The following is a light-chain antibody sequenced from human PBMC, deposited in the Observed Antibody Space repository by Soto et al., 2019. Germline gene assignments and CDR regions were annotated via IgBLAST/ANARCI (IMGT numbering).Light chain of an antibody. CDR2: DVS. CDR3: SSYSSSSTLGGV. CDR1: SSDVGGYNY. J-gene: IGLJ1*01. Sequence: QSVLTQPASVSGSPGQSIAISCTGTSSDVGGYNYVSWYQQHPGKAPKLTIYDVSNRPSGVSNRFSGSKSGNTASLTISGLQAEYEADYYCSSYSSSSTLGGVFGTGTKVTVL. V-gene: IGLV2-14*01.